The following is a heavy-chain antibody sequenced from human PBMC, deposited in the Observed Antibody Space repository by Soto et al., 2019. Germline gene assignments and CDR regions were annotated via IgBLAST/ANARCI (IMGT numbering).Heavy chain of an antibody. CDR3: ARGGEFYVLDV. J-gene: IGHJ6*02. Sequence: QVQLQESGPGLVKPSETLSLTCTVSGGSISGYYWTWIRQPAGKGLEWIGRKHTSGTTNYNPSLKSRVPMSIATSTNQFSLNLSSVTAADTAVYYCARGGEFYVLDVWGQGTTVAVSS. V-gene: IGHV4-4*07. D-gene: IGHD3-16*01. CDR1: GGSISGYY. CDR2: KHTSGTT.